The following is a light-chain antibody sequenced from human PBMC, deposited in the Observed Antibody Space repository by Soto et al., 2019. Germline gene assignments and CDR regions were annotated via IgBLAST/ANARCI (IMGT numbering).Light chain of an antibody. CDR3: QQYGDRPRT. CDR1: QSISSSY. CDR2: DAS. J-gene: IGKJ1*01. V-gene: IGKV3-15*01. Sequence: EIVMTQSPATLSVSPGERATLSCRASQSISSSYLAWYHQRSGQAPRLLIFDASIRVPTTPARFSGSVSGTEFTLTISSLESEDFAVYFCQQYGDRPRTFGQGTKVDIK.